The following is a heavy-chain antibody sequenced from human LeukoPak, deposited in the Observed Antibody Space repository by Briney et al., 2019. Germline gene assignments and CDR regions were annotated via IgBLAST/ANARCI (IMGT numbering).Heavy chain of an antibody. J-gene: IGHJ6*04. CDR2: IKKDGSEK. D-gene: IGHD2-2*01. CDR1: GFTFSSYW. CDR3: ANFAGVVPGGLLL. Sequence: PGGSLRLSCAASGFTFSSYWMSWVRRPPGKGLEWVANIKKDGSEKEYVDSVKGRFSTFRDNAKNSVYLQMNSLRAEDPAVYYCANFAGVVPGGLLLWGKGTTVIVSS. V-gene: IGHV3-7*01.